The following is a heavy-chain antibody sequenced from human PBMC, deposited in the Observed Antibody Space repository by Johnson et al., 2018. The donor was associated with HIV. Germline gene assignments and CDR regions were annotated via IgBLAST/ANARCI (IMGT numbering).Heavy chain of an antibody. CDR1: GFTVSSNY. CDR3: ARIPMTAATPRSDAFDL. J-gene: IGHJ3*01. V-gene: IGHV3-66*03. Sequence: VQLVESGGGLIQPGGSLRLSCAASGFTVSSNYMSWVRQAPGKGLEWVSVIYSGGSTYYADSVKGRFTISRDNSKNTVFLQMISLRVEDSAVYFCARIPMTAATPRSDAFDLWGQGTMVTVSS. D-gene: IGHD6-13*01. CDR2: IYSGGST.